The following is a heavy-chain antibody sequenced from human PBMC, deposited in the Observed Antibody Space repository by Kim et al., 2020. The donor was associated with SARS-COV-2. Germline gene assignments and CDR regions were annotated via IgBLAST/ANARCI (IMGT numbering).Heavy chain of an antibody. Sequence: SQTLSLTCAVYGGSFSGYYWSWIRQPPGKGLEWIGEINHSGSTNYNPSLKSRVTISVDTSKNQFSLKLSSVTAADTAVYYCARAISVRYFDSAYGMDVWGQGTTVTVSS. J-gene: IGHJ6*02. D-gene: IGHD3-9*01. CDR3: ARAISVRYFDSAYGMDV. CDR1: GGSFSGYY. V-gene: IGHV4-34*01. CDR2: INHSGST.